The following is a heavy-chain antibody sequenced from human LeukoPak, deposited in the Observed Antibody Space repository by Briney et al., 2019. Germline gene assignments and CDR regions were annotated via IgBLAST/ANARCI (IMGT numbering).Heavy chain of an antibody. CDR2: IYCSGST. Sequence: TPSETLSLTCTVSGGSISSGDYYWSWIRQPPGKGLEWIGYIYCSGSTYYNPSLKSRVTISVDTSKNQFSLKLSSVTAAGTAVYYCARNYYGSGSFLNWFDPWGQGTLVTVSS. V-gene: IGHV4-30-4*01. CDR3: ARNYYGSGSFLNWFDP. CDR1: GGSISSGDYY. D-gene: IGHD3-10*01. J-gene: IGHJ5*02.